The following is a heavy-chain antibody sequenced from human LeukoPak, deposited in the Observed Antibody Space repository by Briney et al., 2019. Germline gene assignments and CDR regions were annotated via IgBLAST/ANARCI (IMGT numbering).Heavy chain of an antibody. D-gene: IGHD5-18*01. CDR3: AGDVIGYSYGPNWFDP. Sequence: PGGSLRLSCAASGFTFSSYWMHWVRQAPGKGLVWVSRINSDGSSTSYADSVKGRFTISRDNAKNTLYLQMNSLRAEDTAVYYCAGDVIGYSYGPNWFDPWGQGTLVTVSS. V-gene: IGHV3-74*01. CDR1: GFTFSSYW. CDR2: INSDGSST. J-gene: IGHJ5*02.